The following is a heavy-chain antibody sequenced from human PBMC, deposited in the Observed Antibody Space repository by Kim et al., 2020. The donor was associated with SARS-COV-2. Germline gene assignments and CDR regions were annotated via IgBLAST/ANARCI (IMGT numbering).Heavy chain of an antibody. V-gene: IGHV7-4-1*02. CDR2: INTNTGKP. CDR1: GYTFTNYA. J-gene: IGHJ4*02. CDR3: ATLEGPSSPWGYFDY. D-gene: IGHD6-6*01. Sequence: ASVKVSCKASGYTFTNYAMNWVRQAPGQGLEWMGWINTNTGKPTYAQSFTGRFVFTLDISISTAYLQISSLKTEDTAVYYCATLEGPSSPWGYFDYWGQGNLVTVPS.